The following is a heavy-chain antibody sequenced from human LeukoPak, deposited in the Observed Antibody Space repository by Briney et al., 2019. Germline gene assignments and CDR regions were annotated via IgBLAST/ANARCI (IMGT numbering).Heavy chain of an antibody. J-gene: IGHJ4*02. D-gene: IGHD2-21*02. CDR3: ARDGIVVVTAIDY. CDR2: ISSSSSYI. Sequence: PGGSLRLSCAASGFTFSSYSMNWVRQAPGKGLEWVSSISSSSSYIYYADSVKGRFTISRDNAKNSLYLQMNSLRAEDTVVYYCARDGIVVVTAIDYWGQGTLVTVSS. CDR1: GFTFSSYS. V-gene: IGHV3-21*01.